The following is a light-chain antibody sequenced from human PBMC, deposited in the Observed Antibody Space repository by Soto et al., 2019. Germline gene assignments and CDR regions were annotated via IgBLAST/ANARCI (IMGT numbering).Light chain of an antibody. CDR2: LEGSGSY. V-gene: IGLV4-60*02. Sequence: QSVLTQSSSASASLGSSVKLTCTLSRGHSSYIIAWHQQQPGKAPRYLMKLEGSGSYNKGSGVPDRFSGSSSGADRYLTISNLQFEDEADYYCETWDSNTKNWVFGGGTKVTVL. CDR3: ETWDSNTKNWV. J-gene: IGLJ3*02. CDR1: RGHSSYI.